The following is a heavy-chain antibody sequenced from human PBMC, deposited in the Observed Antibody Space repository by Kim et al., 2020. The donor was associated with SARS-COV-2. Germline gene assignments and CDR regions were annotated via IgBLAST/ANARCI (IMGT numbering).Heavy chain of an antibody. V-gene: IGHV1-46*01. Sequence: SYAQKFQGRVTMTRDTSTSTVYMELSSLRSEDTAVYYCARFYDSTDGFDYWGQGTLVTVSS. D-gene: IGHD3-22*01. J-gene: IGHJ4*02. CDR3: ARFYDSTDGFDY.